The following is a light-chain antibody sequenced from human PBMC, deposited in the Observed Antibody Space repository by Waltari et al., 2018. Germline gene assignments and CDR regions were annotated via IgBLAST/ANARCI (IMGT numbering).Light chain of an antibody. CDR3: CSYAGGAAVL. V-gene: IGLV2-23*02. CDR1: SSDVGCYNL. Sequence: QSALTQPASVSASPGQSITISCSGTSSDVGCYNLVPWYQQNPGQAPKLMIYEVTKGPCGVSNRFSGSKACNTASLTISGLQAEDEADYYCCSYAGGAAVLFDGGT. CDR2: EVT. J-gene: IGLJ2*01.